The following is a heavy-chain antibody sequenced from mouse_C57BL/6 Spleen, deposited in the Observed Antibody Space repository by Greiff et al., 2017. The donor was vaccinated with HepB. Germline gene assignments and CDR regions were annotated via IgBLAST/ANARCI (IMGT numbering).Heavy chain of an antibody. J-gene: IGHJ4*01. Sequence: EVKLVESGGGLVKPGGSLKLSCAASGFTFSSYAMSWVRQTPEKRLEWVATISDGGSYTYYPDNVKGRFTISRDNAKNNLYLQMSHLKSEDTAMYYCARDNYDYDVYYAMDYWGQGTSVTVSS. D-gene: IGHD2-4*01. CDR1: GFTFSSYA. V-gene: IGHV5-4*01. CDR2: ISDGGSYT. CDR3: ARDNYDYDVYYAMDY.